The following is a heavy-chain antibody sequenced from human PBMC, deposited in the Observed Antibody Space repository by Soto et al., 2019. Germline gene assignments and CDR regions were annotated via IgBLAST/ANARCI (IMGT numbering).Heavy chain of an antibody. D-gene: IGHD2-15*01. CDR3: ARDWTSPSCVSSSCPRGGWFDP. V-gene: IGHV1-18*04. J-gene: IGHJ5*02. Sequence: ASVKVSCKASGYTLTDHGISWVRQAPGQGLEWMGWINPYNANTRYGEKVQGRVTMTTDTSSTVYMELTGLTSGDTAVYYCARDWTSPSCVSSSCPRGGWFDPWGQGTLVTVSS. CDR1: GYTLTDHG. CDR2: INPYNANT.